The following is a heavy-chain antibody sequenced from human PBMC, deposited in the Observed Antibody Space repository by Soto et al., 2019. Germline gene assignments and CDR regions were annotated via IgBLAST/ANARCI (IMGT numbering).Heavy chain of an antibody. CDR1: GFRFSDYG. CDR2: ISAFNANT. Sequence: SVKVSCKASGFRFSDYGFNWLRQAPGQGLEWMGWISAFNANTETAQGLQDRVTMTTDSSTTTAHMDLTNLTTDDTAIYYCARSYYFADAFDVWGQGTMVTV. CDR3: ARSYYFADAFDV. V-gene: IGHV1-18*01. D-gene: IGHD3-16*01. J-gene: IGHJ3*01.